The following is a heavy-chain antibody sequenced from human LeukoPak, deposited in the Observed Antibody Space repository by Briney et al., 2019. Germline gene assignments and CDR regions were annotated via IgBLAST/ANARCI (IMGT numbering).Heavy chain of an antibody. Sequence: EASVKVSCKASGYTFTSYGISWVRQAPGQGLEWMGWISAYNGNTNYAQKLQGRVTMTTDTSTSTAYMELRSLRSDDTAVYYCARDLYDRSGYSRPRDYWGQGTLVTVSS. J-gene: IGHJ4*02. V-gene: IGHV1-18*01. CDR2: ISAYNGNT. D-gene: IGHD3-22*01. CDR1: GYTFTSYG. CDR3: ARDLYDRSGYSRPRDY.